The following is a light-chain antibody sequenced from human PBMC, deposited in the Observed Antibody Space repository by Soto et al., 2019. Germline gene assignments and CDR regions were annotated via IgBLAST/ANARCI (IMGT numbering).Light chain of an antibody. CDR1: QSVSSY. CDR2: DAS. Sequence: PGERATLSCRASQSVSSYFVWYQQKPGQAPRLLIYDASTRAAGIPARFSGSGSGTDFTLTISSLEPEDFAVYYCQQRSDWPLTFGGGTKVEIK. CDR3: QQRSDWPLT. V-gene: IGKV3-11*01. J-gene: IGKJ4*01.